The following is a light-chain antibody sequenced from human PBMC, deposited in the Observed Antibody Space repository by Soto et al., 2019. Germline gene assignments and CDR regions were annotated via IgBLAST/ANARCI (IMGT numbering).Light chain of an antibody. J-gene: IGKJ1*01. CDR1: ESLVHSDRKTY. Sequence: IVLTQTPLSSAVTVGQPASFSCGSSESLVHSDRKTYFGWLHLRPGQPPRLLIYQISRRPPGVPDRFSGSGAETNFTLKISRVEPEDVGIFYCMQASQLRTFGQGTKVDI. CDR3: MQASQLRT. V-gene: IGKV2-24*01. CDR2: QIS.